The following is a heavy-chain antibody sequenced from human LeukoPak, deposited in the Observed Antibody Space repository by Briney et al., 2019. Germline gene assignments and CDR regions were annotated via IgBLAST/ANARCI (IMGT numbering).Heavy chain of an antibody. J-gene: IGHJ4*02. CDR3: AKARYTSGWYIFDH. D-gene: IGHD6-19*01. CDR2: ISRSDGST. Sequence: PGGSLRLSCAASGLTFSSYAISWVRQAPGEGLEWVSCISRSDGSTYYAGSVKGRFTISRDNSKSTLYLQMNSLRAEDTAVYYCAKARYTSGWYIFDHWGQGTRVTVSS. V-gene: IGHV3-23*01. CDR1: GLTFSSYA.